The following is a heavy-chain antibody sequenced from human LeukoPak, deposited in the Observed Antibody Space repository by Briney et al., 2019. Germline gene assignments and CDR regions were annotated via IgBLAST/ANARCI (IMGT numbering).Heavy chain of an antibody. V-gene: IGHV3-11*01. D-gene: IGHD2-2*01. J-gene: IGHJ4*02. CDR1: GFTFSDYY. CDR3: ARGGGCSSTSCWYYYFDY. CDR2: ISSSGSTI. Sequence: GGSLRLSCAASGFTFSDYYRSWIRQAPGKGLEWVSHISSSGSTIYYADSVKGRFTISRDNAKNSLYLQMNSLRAEDTAVYYCARGGGCSSTSCWYYYFDYWGQGTLVTVSS.